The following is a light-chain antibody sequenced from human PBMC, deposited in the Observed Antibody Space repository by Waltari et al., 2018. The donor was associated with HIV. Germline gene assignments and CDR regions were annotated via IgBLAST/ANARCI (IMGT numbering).Light chain of an antibody. J-gene: IGKJ3*01. CDR2: SAS. CDR3: QQSYSYPLT. CDR1: QSISTK. Sequence: DIQMTQSPSSLSASVGDRITVTCRATQSISTKLNWYQQRPGKAPDLLIYSASSLKSGVPSRFSGSGSGTDFTLTISSLQTEDFVTYYCQQSYSYPLTFGPGTKVEI. V-gene: IGKV1-39*01.